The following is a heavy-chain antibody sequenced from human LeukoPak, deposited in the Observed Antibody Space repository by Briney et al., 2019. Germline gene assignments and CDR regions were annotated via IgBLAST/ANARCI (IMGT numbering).Heavy chain of an antibody. CDR2: ISSSSSSI. Sequence: GGSLRLSCAASGFTFSSYSMNWVRQAPGKGLEWVSYISSSSSSIYYADSVKGRFTISRDNSKDTLYLQMNSLRAEDTAVYYCAKDRRGFSGYDPYDAFDIWGQGTMVTVSS. D-gene: IGHD5-12*01. V-gene: IGHV3-48*01. J-gene: IGHJ3*02. CDR3: AKDRRGFSGYDPYDAFDI. CDR1: GFTFSSYS.